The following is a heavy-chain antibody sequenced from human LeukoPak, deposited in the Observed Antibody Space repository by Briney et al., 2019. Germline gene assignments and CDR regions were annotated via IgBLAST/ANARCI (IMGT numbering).Heavy chain of an antibody. V-gene: IGHV4-34*01. J-gene: IGHJ6*03. Sequence: SEILSLTCALYRGSFSGYYWRWMRQPPRRGLEGIGEINHSGSTNYNPPLTSRATISVDTSTIQFSLKLSSVTAADTAVYYCARSIVVVPAAMYYYYMDVWGKGTTVTVSS. D-gene: IGHD2-2*01. CDR3: ARSIVVVPAAMYYYYMDV. CDR2: INHSGST. CDR1: RGSFSGYY.